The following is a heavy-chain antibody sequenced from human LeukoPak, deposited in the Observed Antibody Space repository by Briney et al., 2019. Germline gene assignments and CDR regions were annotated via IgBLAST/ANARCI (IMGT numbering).Heavy chain of an antibody. CDR3: ARRVDATRWFDP. D-gene: IGHD2-15*01. J-gene: IGHJ5*02. CDR1: GFTFTNYF. V-gene: IGHV3-74*03. Sequence: GGSLRLSFAASGFTFTNYFMPWVRQAPGKGLVWVSRINSDGTSTMYADSVKGRFTISRDNAKNTLYLQMNSLRDEDTAVYYCARRVDATRWFDPWGQGSLVTVSS. CDR2: INSDGTST.